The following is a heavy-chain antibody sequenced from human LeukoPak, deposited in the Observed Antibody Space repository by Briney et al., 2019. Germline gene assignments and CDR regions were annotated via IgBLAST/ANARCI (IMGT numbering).Heavy chain of an antibody. CDR3: ITDTEYTYAYHY. J-gene: IGHJ4*02. Sequence: PSETLSLTCTVSGGSISSYYWSWIRQPPGEGLEWVSAIRGSGDSTYYADSVKGRFTISRDNSKNTLYLQMNSLKTEDTAVYYCITDTEYTYAYHYWGQGTLVTVSS. CDR2: IRGSGDST. D-gene: IGHD5-18*01. CDR1: GGSISSYY. V-gene: IGHV3-23*01.